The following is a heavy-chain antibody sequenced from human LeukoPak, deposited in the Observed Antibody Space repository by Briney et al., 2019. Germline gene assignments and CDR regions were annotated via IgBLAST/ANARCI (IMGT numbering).Heavy chain of an antibody. D-gene: IGHD2-2*01. V-gene: IGHV3-74*01. Sequence: GGSLRLSCAASGFPFNYYWMHWVRQAPGKGLVWVSRINSDGNSTSYADSVKGRFTISRDNAKNSLYLQMNSLRDEDTAVYYCARDQKMPDYYMDAWGKGTTVTVSS. CDR3: ARDQKMPDYYMDA. CDR2: INSDGNST. CDR1: GFPFNYYW. J-gene: IGHJ6*03.